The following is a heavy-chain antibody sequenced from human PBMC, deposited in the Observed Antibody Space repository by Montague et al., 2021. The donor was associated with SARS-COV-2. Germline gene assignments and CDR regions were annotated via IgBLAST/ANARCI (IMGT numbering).Heavy chain of an antibody. Sequence: SLRLSCAASGFTFDDYAMHWVRQAPGKGLEWVSGMSWNSGFIDYADSVKGQFTISRDNAKSSLYLQMDSLRPEDTAFYYCAREITPKDYTDSLDSWGQGTLVTVSS. CDR3: AREITPKDYTDSLDS. CDR1: GFTFDDYA. D-gene: IGHD4-11*01. CDR2: MSWNSGFI. V-gene: IGHV3-9*01. J-gene: IGHJ4*02.